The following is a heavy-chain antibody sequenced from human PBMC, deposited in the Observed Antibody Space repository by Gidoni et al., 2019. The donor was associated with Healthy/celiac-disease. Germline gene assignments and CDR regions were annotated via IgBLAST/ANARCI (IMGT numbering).Heavy chain of an antibody. CDR3: ARLGPEDLYYYDSNLIDY. D-gene: IGHD3-22*01. CDR1: GFTFSSYG. CDR2: IWYDGSNK. J-gene: IGHJ4*02. V-gene: IGHV3-33*01. Sequence: HVQLVESGGGVVQPGRSLRLSCAAYGFTFSSYGMHWVRQAPGKGLEWGAVIWYDGSNKYYADSVKGRFTISRDNSKNTLYLQMNSLRAEDTAVYYCARLGPEDLYYYDSNLIDYWGQGTLVTVSS.